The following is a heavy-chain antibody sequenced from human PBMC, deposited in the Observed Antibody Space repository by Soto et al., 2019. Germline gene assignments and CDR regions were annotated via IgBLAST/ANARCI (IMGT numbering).Heavy chain of an antibody. J-gene: IGHJ4*02. Sequence: PSETLSLTCAVSGGSISSGGYSWSWIRQPPGKGLEWIGYIYHSGSTYYADSVKGRFTISRDNSKNTLYLQMNSLRAEDTAVYYCAKRATGTYFDYWGQGTLVTVSS. CDR2: IYHSGST. CDR1: GGSISSGGYS. CDR3: AKRATGTYFDY. D-gene: IGHD1-1*01. V-gene: IGHV4-30-2*01.